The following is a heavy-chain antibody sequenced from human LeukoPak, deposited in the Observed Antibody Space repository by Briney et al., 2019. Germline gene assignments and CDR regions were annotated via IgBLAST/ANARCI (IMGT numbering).Heavy chain of an antibody. CDR2: IHYSGSS. CDR1: DGSVSSGTYY. Sequence: SETLSLTCTISDGSVSSGTYYWGWIRQSPGKGLEWIGSIHYSGSSYYNPSLKSRVTISVDTSKNQFSLKLSSVTAADTAVYYCGRGRNYGSSCYRRIFDFWGQGTLVTVSS. CDR3: GRGRNYGSSCYRRIFDF. D-gene: IGHD6-13*01. V-gene: IGHV4-39*07. J-gene: IGHJ4*02.